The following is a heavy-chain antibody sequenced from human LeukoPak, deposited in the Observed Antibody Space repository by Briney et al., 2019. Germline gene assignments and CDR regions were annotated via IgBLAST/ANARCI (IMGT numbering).Heavy chain of an antibody. D-gene: IGHD2-15*01. CDR2: INPNSGGT. Sequence: ASVKVSCKVSGYTLTELSMHWVRQAPGQGLEWMGWINPNSGGTNYAQKFQGRVTMTRDTSISTAYMELSRLRSDDTAVYYCANGYCSGGSCYTFDYWGQGTLVTVSS. CDR3: ANGYCSGGSCYTFDY. J-gene: IGHJ4*02. V-gene: IGHV1-2*02. CDR1: GYTLTELS.